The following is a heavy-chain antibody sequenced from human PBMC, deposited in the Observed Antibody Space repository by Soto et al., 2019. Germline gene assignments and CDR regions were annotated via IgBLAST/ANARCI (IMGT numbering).Heavy chain of an antibody. Sequence: GESLKISCKGSGYSFTSYWIGWVRQMPGKGLEWMGIIYPGDSDTRYSPSFQGQVTISADKSISTAYLQWSSLKASDTAMYYCARGARGYCSSTSCAFDYWGQGTLVTVSS. J-gene: IGHJ4*02. D-gene: IGHD2-2*03. V-gene: IGHV5-51*01. CDR1: GYSFTSYW. CDR3: ARGARGYCSSTSCAFDY. CDR2: IYPGDSDT.